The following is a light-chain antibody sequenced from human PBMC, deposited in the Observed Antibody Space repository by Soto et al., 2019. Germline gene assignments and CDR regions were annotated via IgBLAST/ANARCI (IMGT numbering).Light chain of an antibody. CDR2: SAN. CDR3: LQHKSYPRT. Sequence: DIQITQSPSDMSSSVGDRVAITCLSSQDISNFLVWFQQRPGKVPKRLMYSANRLESGVPSRFSGSGSGTEFTLTISSLQPEDFATYYCLQHKSYPRTFGQGTKVDIK. V-gene: IGKV1-17*03. J-gene: IGKJ1*01. CDR1: QDISNF.